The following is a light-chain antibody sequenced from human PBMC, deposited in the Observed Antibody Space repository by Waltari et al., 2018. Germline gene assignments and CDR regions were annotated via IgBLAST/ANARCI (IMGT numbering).Light chain of an antibody. Sequence: QSVLTQPTSSSGSPGQSVTISCTGTSNDVGGYNYVSWYQQHPGKAPKLMISDVNKRPSGVPDRFSGSKSGNTASLTVSGLQAEDEADYYCSSYAGSKNYVFGTGTKVTVV. V-gene: IGLV2-8*01. CDR3: SSYAGSKNYV. J-gene: IGLJ1*01. CDR2: DVN. CDR1: SNDVGGYNY.